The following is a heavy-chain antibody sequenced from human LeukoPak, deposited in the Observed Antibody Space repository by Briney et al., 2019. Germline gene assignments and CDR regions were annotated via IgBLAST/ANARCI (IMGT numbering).Heavy chain of an antibody. V-gene: IGHV3-66*01. CDR1: GLTVRSNY. CDR2: IHSGGST. J-gene: IGHJ4*02. D-gene: IGHD6-19*01. Sequence: GGSLRLSCAASGLTVRSNYMNWVRQAPWKGLEWVSVIHSGGSTYYADSVKGRLTISRDNSKNTLYLQMNSLRAEDTAVYYCARVERYSSGPYFDYWGQGTLVTVSS. CDR3: ARVERYSSGPYFDY.